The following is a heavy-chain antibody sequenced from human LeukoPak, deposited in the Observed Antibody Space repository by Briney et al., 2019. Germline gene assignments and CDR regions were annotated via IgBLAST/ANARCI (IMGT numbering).Heavy chain of an antibody. D-gene: IGHD2-15*01. V-gene: IGHV1-46*01. CDR3: ARGGGYCSGGSCYRFLY. Sequence: ASVKVSCKVSGYTFTSYYMHWVRQAPGQGLEWMGIINPSGGSTSYAQKFQGRVTMTRDMSTSTVYMELSSLRSEDTAVYYCARGGGYCSGGSCYRFLYWGQGTLVTVSS. J-gene: IGHJ4*02. CDR1: GYTFTSYY. CDR2: INPSGGST.